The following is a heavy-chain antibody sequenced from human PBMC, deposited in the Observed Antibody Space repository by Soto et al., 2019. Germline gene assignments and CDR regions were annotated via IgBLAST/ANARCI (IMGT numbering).Heavy chain of an antibody. Sequence: QVQLVQSGAEVKKPGASVKVSCKASGYIFTNYYIHWVRQAPGQGLEWMAIINPLPTSGSTNYAQKFQGRVTVTRDTSTCTVYLELSSPRSDDTAVYYCARDLAAAAYWGQGTLVTVSS. CDR2: INPLPTSGST. CDR3: ARDLAAAAY. J-gene: IGHJ4*02. CDR1: GYIFTNYY. V-gene: IGHV1-46*01. D-gene: IGHD6-13*01.